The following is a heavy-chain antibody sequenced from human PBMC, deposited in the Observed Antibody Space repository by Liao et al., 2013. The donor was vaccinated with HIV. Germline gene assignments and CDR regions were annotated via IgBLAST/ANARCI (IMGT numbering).Heavy chain of an antibody. CDR2: IYMSGST. CDR1: GGSIRSYY. CDR3: ARDSYSSGPYYYYYYMDV. J-gene: IGHJ6*03. V-gene: IGHV4-4*07. Sequence: QVQLQESGPGLVKPSETLSLTCTVSGGSIRSYYWSWIRQPAGKGLEWIGRIYMSGSTNYNPSLKSRVTMSVDTSKNQFSLKLSSVTAADTAVYYCARDSYSSGPYYYYYYMDVWGKGTTVTVSS. D-gene: IGHD6-19*01.